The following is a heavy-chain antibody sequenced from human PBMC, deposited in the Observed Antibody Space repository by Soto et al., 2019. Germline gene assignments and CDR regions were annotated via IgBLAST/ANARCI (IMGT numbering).Heavy chain of an antibody. J-gene: IGHJ4*02. CDR3: AKGFSYSVIDY. V-gene: IGHV3-30*18. CDR2: ISYDGSNK. Sequence: QVQLVESGGGVVQPGRSLRLSCAASGFTFSTYGMHWVRQAPGKGLEWVAVISYDGSNKYYADSVKGRFTISRDNSKNTLYLQMSSLRAEATAVYYCAKGFSYSVIDYWGQGNLVTVSS. CDR1: GFTFSTYG. D-gene: IGHD5-18*01.